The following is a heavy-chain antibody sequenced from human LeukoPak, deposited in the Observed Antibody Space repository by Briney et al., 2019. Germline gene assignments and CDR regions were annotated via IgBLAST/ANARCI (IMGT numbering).Heavy chain of an antibody. Sequence: ASVKVSCKASGYTFTSFVLHWVRQAPGQRLEWMGWINAVNGNTKYSQKFQGRVTITRDTSASTAYMELSSLRSEDTAVYYCARDRTYYYGSGSYYNEPNWFDPWGQGTLVTVSS. D-gene: IGHD3-10*01. CDR1: GYTFTSFV. CDR3: ARDRTYYYGSGSYYNEPNWFDP. V-gene: IGHV1-3*01. CDR2: INAVNGNT. J-gene: IGHJ5*02.